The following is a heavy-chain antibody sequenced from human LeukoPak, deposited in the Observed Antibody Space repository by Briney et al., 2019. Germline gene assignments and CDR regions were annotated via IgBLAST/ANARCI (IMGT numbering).Heavy chain of an antibody. V-gene: IGHV4-4*02. D-gene: IGHD2-2*01. CDR1: GGSITQTNY. CDR2: VDLQGGT. Sequence: SETLSLTCDVSGGSITQTNYWTWVRQPPGKGLEWIGEVDLQGGTNYNPSLLRRVAISVDTSANHVSLQMTSVTAADTAVYYCVRDQLLGGYNWFDPWGQGTLVTVSS. CDR3: VRDQLLGGYNWFDP. J-gene: IGHJ5*02.